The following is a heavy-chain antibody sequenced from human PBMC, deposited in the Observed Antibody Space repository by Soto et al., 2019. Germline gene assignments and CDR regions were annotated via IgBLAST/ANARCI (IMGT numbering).Heavy chain of an antibody. CDR2: ISHSGST. Sequence: SETLSITCAVYGGSFSGYYRSWIRQPPGKGLEWIGEISHSGSTNYNPSLKSRVTISIDTSKNQFSLKLSSVTAADTAVYYCVIRDVWGQGTTVTVSS. V-gene: IGHV4-34*01. CDR3: VIRDV. CDR1: GGSFSGYY. J-gene: IGHJ6*02.